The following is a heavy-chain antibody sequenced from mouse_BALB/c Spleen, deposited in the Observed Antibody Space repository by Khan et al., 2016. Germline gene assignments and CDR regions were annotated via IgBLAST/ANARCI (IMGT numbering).Heavy chain of an antibody. Sequence: EVELVESGGGSVQPGGSLKLSCTASGFTFSSYGMCWIRQTPDKRLELVATMHSNDGYTYYPDNMKGRFTISRDNAKNTLYLQISSLKSEDTAMYYCTRGGLPRLTYWGQGTLVTVSA. CDR2: MHSNDGYT. D-gene: IGHD2-1*01. J-gene: IGHJ3*01. V-gene: IGHV5-6-3*01. CDR1: GFTFSSYG. CDR3: TRGGLPRLTY.